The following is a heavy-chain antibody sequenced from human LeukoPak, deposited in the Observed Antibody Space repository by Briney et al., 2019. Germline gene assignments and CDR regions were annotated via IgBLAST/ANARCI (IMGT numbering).Heavy chain of an antibody. CDR2: ISSSASYI. D-gene: IGHD4-11*01. CDR3: ATYSAGLNY. V-gene: IGHV3-21*01. J-gene: IGHJ4*02. Sequence: GGSLRLSCAASGFTFSSYTMNWVRQAPGKGLEWVSSISSSASYIYYADSVKGRFTVSRDNAENSLFLQMNSLRVDDTAVYYCATYSAGLNYWGQGILVTVSS. CDR1: GFTFSSYT.